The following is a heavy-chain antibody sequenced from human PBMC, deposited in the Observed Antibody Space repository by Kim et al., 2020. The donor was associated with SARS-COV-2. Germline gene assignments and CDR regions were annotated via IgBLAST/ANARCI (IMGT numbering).Heavy chain of an antibody. CDR2: ISWNGDSI. Sequence: GGSLRLSCAASGITFDKYAMQWVRQVPGKGLEWVSGISWNGDSIGYADSVKGRFTISRDNAKNSLYLQMNSLRADDTAVYYCAKGGHGRIYYYMDVWDKGTTVTVSS. D-gene: IGHD1-26*01. V-gene: IGHV3-9*01. J-gene: IGHJ6*03. CDR1: GITFDKYA. CDR3: AKGGHGRIYYYMDV.